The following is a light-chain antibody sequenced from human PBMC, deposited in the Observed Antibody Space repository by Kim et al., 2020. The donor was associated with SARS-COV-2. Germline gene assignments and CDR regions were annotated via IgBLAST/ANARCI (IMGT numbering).Light chain of an antibody. CDR1: QSVSSSY. Sequence: EIVLTQSPGTLSLSPGERATLSCRASQSVSSSYLAWYQQKPGQAPRLLIHGASSRATGIPDRFSGSGSGTDFTLTISRLEPEDFAVYYCQQYGSSEAFGPGTKVDIK. J-gene: IGKJ3*01. CDR3: QQYGSSEA. V-gene: IGKV3-20*01. CDR2: GAS.